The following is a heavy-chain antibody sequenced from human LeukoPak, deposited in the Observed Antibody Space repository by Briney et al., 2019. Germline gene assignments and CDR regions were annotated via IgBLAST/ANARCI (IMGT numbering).Heavy chain of an antibody. CDR3: AVDGANTYFFDY. D-gene: IGHD4/OR15-4a*01. CDR2: IFHSGSI. V-gene: IGHV4-38-2*01. Sequence: SETLSLTCAVSGYSISSGNYWGWIRQPPGKGLEWIASIFHSGSIYYNPSLKSRVTLSVDTSKNQVSLKLSSVTAADTAVYYCAVDGANTYFFDYWGQGTLVTVSS. CDR1: GYSISSGNY. J-gene: IGHJ4*02.